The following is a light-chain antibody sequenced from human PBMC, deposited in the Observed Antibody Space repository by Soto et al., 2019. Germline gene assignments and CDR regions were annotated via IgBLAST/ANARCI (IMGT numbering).Light chain of an antibody. J-gene: IGLJ2*01. CDR1: SSDVGGYNY. CDR2: DVS. V-gene: IGLV2-14*01. CDR3: GSYTSSSTVI. Sequence: QSALTQPASVSGSPGQSITISCTGTSSDVGGYNYVSWYQQYPGKVPKLLIFDVSDRPSGVSNRFSGSKSGNPASLTISGLQAEDEADYYCGSYTSSSTVILGGGTKLTVL.